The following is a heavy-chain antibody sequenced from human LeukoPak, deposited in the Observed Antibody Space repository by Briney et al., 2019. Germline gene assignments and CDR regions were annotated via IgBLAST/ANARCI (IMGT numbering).Heavy chain of an antibody. D-gene: IGHD5-12*01. Sequence: GGSLRLSCAASGFTFSTYWMSWVRQAPGKGLGWVAYINQDRSEKYYVDSVKGRFTISRDNAKNSLYLQMNSLRAEDTAVHYCARPRGGRGYSGYDPYYFDYWGQGTLVTVSS. CDR3: ARPRGGRGYSGYDPYYFDY. CDR2: INQDRSEK. CDR1: GFTFSTYW. J-gene: IGHJ4*02. V-gene: IGHV3-7*03.